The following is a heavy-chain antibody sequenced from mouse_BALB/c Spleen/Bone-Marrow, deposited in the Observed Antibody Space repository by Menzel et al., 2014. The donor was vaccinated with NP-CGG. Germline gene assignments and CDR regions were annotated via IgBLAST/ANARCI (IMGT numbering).Heavy chain of an antibody. CDR1: EFTFSSYA. V-gene: IGHV5-9-3*01. CDR3: ARKSYYDYDGRPWFAY. D-gene: IGHD2-4*01. J-gene: IGHJ3*01. CDR2: ISSGGSYT. Sequence: EVQGVESGGGLVKPGGSLKLSCAASEFTFSSYAMSWVRQTPEKRLEWVATISSGGSYTYYPDSAKGRFTISGDNAKNTLYLQMSSLRSEHTAMYYCARKSYYDYDGRPWFAYWGQGTLVTVSA.